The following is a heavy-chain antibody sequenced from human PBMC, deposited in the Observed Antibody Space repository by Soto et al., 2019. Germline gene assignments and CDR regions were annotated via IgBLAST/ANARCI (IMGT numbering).Heavy chain of an antibody. V-gene: IGHV3-30-3*01. CDR2: IAFDGGNL. Sequence: QVHLVESGGGVVQPGKSLRLSCAASGFTFSSYAMHWVRQAPGKGLEWVAVIAFDGGNLFYGGSVKGRFTVSRDNSKNTLYLQMNNLRTEDTAVYYCARDMEARYYFDYWGQGTLVTVSS. CDR3: ARDMEARYYFDY. CDR1: GFTFSSYA. J-gene: IGHJ4*02. D-gene: IGHD3-10*01.